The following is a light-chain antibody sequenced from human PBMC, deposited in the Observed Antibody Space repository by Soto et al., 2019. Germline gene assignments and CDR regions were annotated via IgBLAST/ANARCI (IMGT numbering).Light chain of an antibody. CDR2: EVS. Sequence: DIVMTQTPPSLSVTPGQPASISCKSRQSLLHSDVKSYVYWSLQKPGQPPQLMMDEVSNRLSGGPYRVSGRGSGTDFTLTISLVEAEDVGVYYCMQRIRPPYSFGQVIKLESK. CDR3: MQRIRPPYS. CDR1: QSLLHSDVKSY. V-gene: IGKV2D-29*01. J-gene: IGKJ2*03.